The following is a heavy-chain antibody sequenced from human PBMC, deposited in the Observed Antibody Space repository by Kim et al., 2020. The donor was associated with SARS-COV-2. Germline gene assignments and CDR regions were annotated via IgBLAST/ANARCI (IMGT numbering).Heavy chain of an antibody. J-gene: IGHJ4*02. Sequence: SETLSLTCTVSGGSISSYYWSWIRQPPGKGLEWIGYIYYSGSTNYNPSLKSRVTISVDTSKNQFSLKLSSVTAADTAVYYCASVDILTGYYRGFDYWGQG. CDR3: ASVDILTGYYRGFDY. D-gene: IGHD3-9*01. CDR2: IYYSGST. V-gene: IGHV4-59*13. CDR1: GGSISSYY.